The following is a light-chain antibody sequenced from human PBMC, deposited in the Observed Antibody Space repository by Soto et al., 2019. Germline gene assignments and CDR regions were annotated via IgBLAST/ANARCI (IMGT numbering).Light chain of an antibody. CDR2: GAS. J-gene: IGKJ1*01. CDR1: QSVSTY. CDR3: HQYGSSPQT. Sequence: EIVLTQSPATLSLSPGETATLSCRASQSVSTYLAWYQQKPGQAPRLLIYGASKRATGIPDRFSGSGSGTDFTLTISRLEPEDFAVFYCHQYGSSPQTFGQGTKVDIK. V-gene: IGKV3-20*01.